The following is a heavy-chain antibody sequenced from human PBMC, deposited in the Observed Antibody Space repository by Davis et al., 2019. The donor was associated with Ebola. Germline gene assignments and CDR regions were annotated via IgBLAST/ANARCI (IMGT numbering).Heavy chain of an antibody. CDR2: IRYDGSNK. CDR3: AKRGPASKPRPDY. V-gene: IGHV3-30*02. J-gene: IGHJ4*02. CDR1: GFTFDDYA. Sequence: GESLKISCAASGFTFDDYAMHWVRQAPGKGLEWVAFIRYDGSNKYYADSVKGRFTISRDNSKNTLYLQMNSLRAEDTAVYYCAKRGPASKPRPDYWGQGTLVTVSS. D-gene: IGHD3-10*01.